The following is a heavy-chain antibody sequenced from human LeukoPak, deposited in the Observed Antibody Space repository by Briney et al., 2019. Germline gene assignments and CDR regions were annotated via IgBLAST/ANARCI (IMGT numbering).Heavy chain of an antibody. V-gene: IGHV3-23*01. Sequence: GWSLRLSCAASGFTFKNNAMTWVRQAPGKGLEWVSAINGGGDDTEYADSVKGRFTISRANSKNTLYLQMNSLRPEDTAVYYCARCTASCYANAFDVWGQGTLLTVSS. J-gene: IGHJ3*01. CDR2: INGGGDDT. D-gene: IGHD2-2*01. CDR1: GFTFKNNA. CDR3: ARCTASCYANAFDV.